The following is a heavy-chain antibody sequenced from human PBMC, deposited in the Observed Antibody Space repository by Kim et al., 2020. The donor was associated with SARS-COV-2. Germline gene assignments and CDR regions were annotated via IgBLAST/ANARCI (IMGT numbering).Heavy chain of an antibody. CDR3: AKDRDGSGSYYSYFDY. Sequence: GGSLRLSCAASGFTFGDYAMHWVRQAPGKGLEWVSGISWNSGSIGYADSVKGRFTISRDNAKNSLYLQMNSLRAEDTALYYCAKDRDGSGSYYSYFDYWGEAALVTVSS. J-gene: IGHJ4*02. CDR2: ISWNSGSI. V-gene: IGHV3-9*01. CDR1: GFTFGDYA. D-gene: IGHD3-10*01.